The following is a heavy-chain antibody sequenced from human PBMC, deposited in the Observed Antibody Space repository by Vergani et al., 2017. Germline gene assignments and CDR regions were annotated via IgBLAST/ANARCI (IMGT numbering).Heavy chain of an antibody. CDR2: ISGFGSST. CDR3: ARGXAGYQVLYRAYFDP. CDR1: GFKFDSYV. V-gene: IGHV3-23*01. D-gene: IGHD2-2*02. J-gene: IGHJ5*02. Sequence: EVQLLESGGGLVQPGGSLRLSCAASGFKFDSYVMSWVRQAPGKGLEWVSGISGFGSSTYDANSVKGRFTISRDNAENTLYLQMKSLRAEDTAVYYCARGXAGYQVLYRAYFDPWGQGTLVTVSS.